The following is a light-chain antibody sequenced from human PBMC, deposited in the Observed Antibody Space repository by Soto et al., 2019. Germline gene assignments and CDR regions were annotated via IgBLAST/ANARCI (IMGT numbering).Light chain of an antibody. CDR2: EVT. Sequence: QSGLTQPASVSGSPGQSITISCTGTNIDVGGYNYVSWYQQHPGKAPKLMIYEVTYRPSGVSNRFSGSKSGNTASLTISGLQAEDEADYYYSSYTISSTLVVFGGGTKVTVL. CDR3: SSYTISSTLVV. V-gene: IGLV2-14*01. CDR1: NIDVGGYNY. J-gene: IGLJ3*02.